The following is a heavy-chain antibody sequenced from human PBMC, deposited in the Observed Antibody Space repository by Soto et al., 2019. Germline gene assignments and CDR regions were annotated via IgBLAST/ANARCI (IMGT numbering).Heavy chain of an antibody. V-gene: IGHV5-10-1*01. CDR3: ASSGSYHYYGMDV. Sequence: PVESLKISCNGSGYSLTSYWISWVRQMPGKGLEWMGRIDPSDSYTNYSPSFQGHVTISADKSISTAYLQWSSLKASDTAMYYCASSGSYHYYGMDVWGQGTTVTVSS. D-gene: IGHD1-26*01. CDR2: IDPSDSYT. J-gene: IGHJ6*02. CDR1: GYSLTSYW.